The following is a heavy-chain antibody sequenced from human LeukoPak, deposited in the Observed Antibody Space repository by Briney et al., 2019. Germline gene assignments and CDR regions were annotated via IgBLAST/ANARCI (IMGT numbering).Heavy chain of an antibody. Sequence: GGSLRLSCAASGFTFSDYYMSWIRQAPGKGMEWVSYISSSSSYTNYSDSVKGRFTISRDNAKNSLYLQMNSLRAEDTAVYYCARGGYSGYDWVDYWGQGTLVTVSS. CDR2: ISSSSSYT. D-gene: IGHD5-12*01. V-gene: IGHV3-11*05. J-gene: IGHJ4*02. CDR3: ARGGYSGYDWVDY. CDR1: GFTFSDYY.